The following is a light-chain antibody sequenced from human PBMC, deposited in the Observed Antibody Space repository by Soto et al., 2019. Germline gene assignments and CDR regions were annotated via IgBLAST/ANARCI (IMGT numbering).Light chain of an antibody. CDR2: VES. CDR1: QDIRND. Sequence: DLQMTQSPSSLSSSLGDRVTITCRASQDIRNDLGWYQHKPGQAPKRLIYVESRLQSGVPSRFSGSGSGTELNLTISSLQPDDFATYYCQHYNSYSEACGQGTKVDIK. V-gene: IGKV1-17*01. J-gene: IGKJ1*01. CDR3: QHYNSYSEA.